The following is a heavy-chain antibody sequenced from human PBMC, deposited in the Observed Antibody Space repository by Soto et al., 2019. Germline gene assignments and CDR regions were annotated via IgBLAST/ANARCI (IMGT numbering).Heavy chain of an antibody. CDR1: EFTFRNYA. V-gene: IGHV3-30-3*01. CDR3: ARDVNHSGCITKMDV. CDR2: ISDDANNQ. D-gene: IGHD6-19*01. Sequence: GGALRLSCAAAEFTFRNYAMHWVRQAPGKGLEWVAVISDDANNQYDADSVKGRFTIARHNSKNRVYLQMHWLRAEHTAVYYCARDVNHSGCITKMDVWGQETMVTVSS. J-gene: IGHJ6*02.